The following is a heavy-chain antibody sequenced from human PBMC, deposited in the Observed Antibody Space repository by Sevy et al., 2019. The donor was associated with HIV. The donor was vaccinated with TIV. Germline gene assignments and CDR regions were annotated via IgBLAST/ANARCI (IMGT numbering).Heavy chain of an antibody. CDR1: EFSFDSYG. Sequence: GGSLRLSCAVSEFSFDSYGMTWVRQAPGKGLEWVSGISGSGTRTYYADSVKGRFMISRDNSKNTLYLQMNSLRSEDTDIYYCAKGGGGHYDPDEIGYYFYYYNMDVWGKGTTVTVSS. V-gene: IGHV3-23*01. D-gene: IGHD3-22*01. CDR2: ISGSGTRT. J-gene: IGHJ6*03. CDR3: AKGGGGHYDPDEIGYYFYYYNMDV.